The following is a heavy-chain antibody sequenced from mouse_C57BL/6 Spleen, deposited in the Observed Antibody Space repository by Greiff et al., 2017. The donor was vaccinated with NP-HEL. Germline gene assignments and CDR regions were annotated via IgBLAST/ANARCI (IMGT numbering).Heavy chain of an antibody. CDR3: ARKGYYYGSSPYYFDY. V-gene: IGHV1-42*01. CDR1: GYSFTGYY. J-gene: IGHJ2*01. CDR2: INPSTGGT. D-gene: IGHD1-1*01. Sequence: EVKVVESGPELVKPGASVKISCKASGYSFTGYYMNWVKQSPEKSLEWIGEINPSTGGTTYNQKFKAKATLTVDKSSSTAYMQLKSLTSEDSAVYYCARKGYYYGSSPYYFDYWGQGTTLTVSS.